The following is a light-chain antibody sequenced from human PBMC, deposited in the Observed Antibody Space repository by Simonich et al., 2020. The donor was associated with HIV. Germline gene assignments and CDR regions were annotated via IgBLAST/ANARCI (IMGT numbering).Light chain of an antibody. CDR2: WAS. CDR3: QQYYSTPPT. V-gene: IGKV4-1*01. J-gene: IGKJ1*01. Sequence: DIVMTQSPDSLAVSLGERATVNCRSSRSVLYRSNTKNYLAWNQQKPGQPPKLLIYWASTRESGVPDRFSASGSGTDFTLTISSLQAEDVAIYYCQQYYSTPPTFGQGTKVEIK. CDR1: RSVLYRSNTKNY.